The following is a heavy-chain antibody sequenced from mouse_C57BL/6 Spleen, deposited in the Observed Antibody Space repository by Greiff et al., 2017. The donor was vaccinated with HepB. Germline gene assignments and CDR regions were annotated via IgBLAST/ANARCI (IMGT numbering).Heavy chain of an antibody. V-gene: IGHV1-55*01. Sequence: QVQLKQPGAELVKPGASVKMSCKASGYTFTSYWITWVKQRPGQGLEWIGDIYPGSGSTNYNEKFKSKATLTVDTSSSTAYMQLSSLTSEDSAVYYCARRGGSSYNWYFDVWGTGTTVTVSS. D-gene: IGHD1-1*01. CDR3: ARRGGSSYNWYFDV. J-gene: IGHJ1*03. CDR2: IYPGSGST. CDR1: GYTFTSYW.